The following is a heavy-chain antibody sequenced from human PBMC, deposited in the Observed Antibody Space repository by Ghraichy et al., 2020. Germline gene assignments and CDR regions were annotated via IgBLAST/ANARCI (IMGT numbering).Heavy chain of an antibody. V-gene: IGHV3-48*03. CDR2: ISSSGSTI. CDR3: APAPGLVRGVPDFDY. D-gene: IGHD3-10*01. J-gene: IGHJ4*02. Sequence: GESLRLSCAASGFTFSSYEMNWVRQAPGKGLEWVSYISSSGSTIYYADSVKGRFTISRDNAKNSLYLQMNSLRAEDTAVYYCAPAPGLVRGVPDFDYWGQGTLVTVSS. CDR1: GFTFSSYE.